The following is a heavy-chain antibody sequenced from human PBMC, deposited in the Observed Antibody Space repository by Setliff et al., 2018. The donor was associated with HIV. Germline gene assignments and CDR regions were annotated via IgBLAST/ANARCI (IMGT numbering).Heavy chain of an antibody. CDR1: GFTFDRYW. V-gene: IGHV3-74*01. J-gene: IGHJ5*02. CDR2: VNSDGSSK. CDR3: ARAIRNGNSLINWFDP. D-gene: IGHD2-8*01. Sequence: GGSLRLSCAASGFTFDRYWMHWVRQAPGKGLVWVSRVNSDGSSKTYADSVKDRFTISRDNAKNTLYLQMNSLRAEDTGVYFCARAIRNGNSLINWFDPWGQGTLVTVSS.